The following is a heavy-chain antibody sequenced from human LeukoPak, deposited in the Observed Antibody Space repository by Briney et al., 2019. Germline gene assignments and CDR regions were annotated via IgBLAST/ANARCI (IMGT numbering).Heavy chain of an antibody. V-gene: IGHV4-61*02. CDR3: ARGSGWNSFDP. Sequence: SQTLSLTCTISGGSLNRDLYYSAWIRQPAGKRLEWIGRIYTNGWTDYNPSLKSRVTISVDTSKNQFSLKLSFVTAADSAFYYCARGSGWNSFDPWGQGTLVTVSS. J-gene: IGHJ5*02. D-gene: IGHD6-19*01. CDR2: IYTNGWT. CDR1: GGSLNRDLYY.